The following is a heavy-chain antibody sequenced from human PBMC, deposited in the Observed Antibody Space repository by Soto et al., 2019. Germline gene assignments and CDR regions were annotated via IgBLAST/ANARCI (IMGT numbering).Heavy chain of an antibody. CDR1: GGTLDVYG. Sequence: SVKVSCKTSGGTLDVYGLNWVRQASGQGLEWVGGMTPIYRTANYARKFQGRVTVTAEPSTDTAYMELISLTSDDTAVYYCTGNTWFGESPLLHPWGPGTLLTVSS. CDR3: TGNTWFGESPLLHP. J-gene: IGHJ5*02. V-gene: IGHV1-69*13. D-gene: IGHD3-10*01. CDR2: MTPIYRTA.